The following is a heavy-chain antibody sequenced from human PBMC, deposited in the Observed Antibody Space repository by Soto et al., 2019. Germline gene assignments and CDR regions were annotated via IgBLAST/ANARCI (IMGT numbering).Heavy chain of an antibody. D-gene: IGHD3-22*01. CDR2: ISAYNGNT. V-gene: IGHV1-18*04. Sequence: GASVKVSCKASGYTFTSYGISWVRQAPGQGLEWMGWISAYNGNTNYAQKLQGRVTMTTDTSTSTAYMELRSLRSDDTAVYYCAREVVDSSGYYSPFDYWGQGTLVTVSS. CDR3: AREVVDSSGYYSPFDY. J-gene: IGHJ4*02. CDR1: GYTFTSYG.